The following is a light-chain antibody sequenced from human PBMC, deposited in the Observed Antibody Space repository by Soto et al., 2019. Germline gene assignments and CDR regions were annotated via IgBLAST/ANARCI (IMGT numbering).Light chain of an antibody. V-gene: IGLV2-14*01. CDR2: EVS. CDR3: NSYTSRATGV. Sequence: QSALTQPASVSGSPGQSITISCTGTSSDVGGYNYVSWYQQHTGRAPKLIIFEVSNRPSGVSDRFSGSKSDNTASLTISGLQAEDEADYYCNSYTSRATGVFGGGTKLTVL. J-gene: IGLJ2*01. CDR1: SSDVGGYNY.